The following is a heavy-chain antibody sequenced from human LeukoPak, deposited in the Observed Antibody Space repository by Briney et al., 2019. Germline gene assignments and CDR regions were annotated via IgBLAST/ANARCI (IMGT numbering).Heavy chain of an antibody. J-gene: IGHJ4*02. CDR3: AKTTGGNAFDYIDY. V-gene: IGHV3-23*01. CDR2: ITGSGGYT. Sequence: GGSLRLSCAASGFTFSSYAMTWVRQAPGKGLEWVSTITGSGGYTYYADSVKGRFTISRDNSKNTLFLRMNSLRAEDTAVYYCAKTTGGNAFDYIDYWGQGTLVTVSS. CDR1: GFTFSSYA. D-gene: IGHD4-23*01.